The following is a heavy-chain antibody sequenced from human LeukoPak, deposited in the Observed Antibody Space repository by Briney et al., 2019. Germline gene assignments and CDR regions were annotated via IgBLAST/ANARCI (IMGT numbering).Heavy chain of an antibody. CDR2: IKQDGSEK. Sequence: GGSLRLSCAASGFTFSSYWMSWVRQAPGKGLEWVANIKQDGSEKYYVDSVKGRFTISRDNAKNSLYLQMNSLRAEDTAVYYCARATGYSSSGQSGWYPNWFDPWGQGTLVTVSS. D-gene: IGHD6-13*01. CDR3: ARATGYSSSGQSGWYPNWFDP. J-gene: IGHJ5*02. CDR1: GFTFSSYW. V-gene: IGHV3-7*01.